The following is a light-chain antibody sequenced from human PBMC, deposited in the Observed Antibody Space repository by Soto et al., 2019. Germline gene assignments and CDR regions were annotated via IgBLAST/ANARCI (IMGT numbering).Light chain of an antibody. CDR1: SSDVGSYNL. CDR3: CSYAGSSTWV. CDR2: EGS. V-gene: IGLV2-23*01. J-gene: IGLJ3*02. Sequence: QSALTQPPSVSGSPGQSITISCTGTSSDVGSYNLVSWYQQHPGKAPKLMIYEGSKRPSGVSNRFSGSKSGNTASLTISGLQAEDEADYYCCSYAGSSTWVFGGGTKVTVL.